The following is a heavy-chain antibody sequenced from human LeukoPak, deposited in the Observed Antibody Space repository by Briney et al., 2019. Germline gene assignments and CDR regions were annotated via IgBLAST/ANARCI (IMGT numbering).Heavy chain of an antibody. D-gene: IGHD3-16*01. Sequence: GGSLRLSCAASGLTFSRFGMHWVRQAPGKGLDWVALISHDGSQRYYTDSVTGRFTISRDNSKNTLYLQMDSLRAEDTAVYYCAKGPNRIGGALACWGQGTLVTVSS. CDR2: ISHDGSQR. CDR1: GLTFSRFG. CDR3: AKGPNRIGGALAC. J-gene: IGHJ4*02. V-gene: IGHV3-30*18.